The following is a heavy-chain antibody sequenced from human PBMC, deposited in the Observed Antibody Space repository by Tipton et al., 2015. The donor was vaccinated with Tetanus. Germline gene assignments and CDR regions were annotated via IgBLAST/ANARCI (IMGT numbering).Heavy chain of an antibody. J-gene: IGHJ4*02. Sequence: TLSLTCSVSGGSISGSSYYWSWIRQPPGKALEWIGSIYYSGSTFYHPSLQSRVTISVDTSKNQFSLTLNSVTAADTAFYYCARGNNDFPKKGPFDYWGQGTLVTVSA. CDR1: GGSISGSSYY. V-gene: IGHV4-39*07. CDR2: IYYSGST. D-gene: IGHD3-3*01. CDR3: ARGNNDFPKKGPFDY.